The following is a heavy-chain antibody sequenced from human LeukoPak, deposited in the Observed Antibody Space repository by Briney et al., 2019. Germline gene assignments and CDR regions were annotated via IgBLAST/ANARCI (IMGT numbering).Heavy chain of an antibody. Sequence: PSETLSLTCSVSGGSVSSYYWTWIRQPPGEGLEWIGYISYSGTTNYSPSLKSRVTISVDTSKNQFSLKLTSVTAADTAVYYCARDRGVRGVWSPSTGMDVWGQGTTVTVSS. J-gene: IGHJ6*02. CDR2: ISYSGTT. CDR1: GGSVSSYY. V-gene: IGHV4-59*02. CDR3: ARDRGVRGVWSPSTGMDV. D-gene: IGHD3-10*01.